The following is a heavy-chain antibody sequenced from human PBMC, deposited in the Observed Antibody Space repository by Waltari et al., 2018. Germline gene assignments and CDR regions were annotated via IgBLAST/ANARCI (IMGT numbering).Heavy chain of an antibody. CDR3: ARHSPGYYDFWSGYSGIDY. D-gene: IGHD3-3*01. J-gene: IGHJ4*02. CDR2: IYYSGGT. CDR1: GGSISSSSYY. V-gene: IGHV4-39*01. Sequence: QLQLQESGPGLVKPSETLSLTCTVSGGSISSSSYYWGWIRQPPGKGLEWIGSIYYSGGTYYNPSLKSRVTISVDTSKNQFSLKLSSVTAADTAVYYCARHSPGYYDFWSGYSGIDYWGQGTLVTVSS.